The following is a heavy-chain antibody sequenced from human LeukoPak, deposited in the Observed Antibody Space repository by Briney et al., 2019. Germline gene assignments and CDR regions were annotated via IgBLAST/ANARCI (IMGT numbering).Heavy chain of an antibody. CDR3: ARTYYYGSGSPYGMDV. D-gene: IGHD3-10*01. CDR2: IYYSGST. Sequence: SQTLSLTCTVSGGSISSGGYYWSWIRQHPGKGLEWIGYIYYSGSTYYNPSLKSRVTISVDTSKNQFSLKLSSVTAADTAVYYCARTYYYGSGSPYGMDVWGQGTTVTVSS. V-gene: IGHV4-31*03. CDR1: GGSISSGGYY. J-gene: IGHJ6*02.